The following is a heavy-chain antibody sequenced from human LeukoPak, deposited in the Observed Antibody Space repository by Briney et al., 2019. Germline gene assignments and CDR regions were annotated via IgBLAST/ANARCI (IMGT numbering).Heavy chain of an antibody. CDR1: GYTFTDYY. V-gene: IGHV1-2*06. D-gene: IGHD3-22*01. CDR2: INPNSGGT. Sequence: ASVKVSCKASGYTFTDYYIHWVRQAPGQGLEWMGLINPNSGGTNYAQKFQGRDTMTRDTSISTAYMELSRLRSDDTAVYYCARVYYDSSAYYFVDFDYWGQGTLVTVSS. CDR3: ARVYYDSSAYYFVDFDY. J-gene: IGHJ4*02.